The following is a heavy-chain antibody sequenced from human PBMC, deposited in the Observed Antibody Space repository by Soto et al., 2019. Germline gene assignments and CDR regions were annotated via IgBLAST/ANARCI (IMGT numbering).Heavy chain of an antibody. CDR3: ATDQGDSSSSRYYGMDV. V-gene: IGHV1-24*01. J-gene: IGHJ6*02. CDR2: FDPEDGET. D-gene: IGHD6-6*01. Sequence: QVQLVQSGAEVKKPGASVKVSCKVSGYTLTELSMHWVRQAPGKGLEWMGGFDPEDGETIYAQKIQGRVTMTEDTSTDTAYMELSSLRSEDTAVYYCATDQGDSSSSRYYGMDVWGQGTTVTVSS. CDR1: GYTLTELS.